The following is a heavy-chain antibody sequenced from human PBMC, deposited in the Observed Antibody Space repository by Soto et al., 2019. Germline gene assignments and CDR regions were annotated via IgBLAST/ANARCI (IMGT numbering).Heavy chain of an antibody. J-gene: IGHJ3*01. D-gene: IGHD3-3*01. CDR1: GGSVSSGSYY. CDR2: MYYSGST. Sequence: SANLSLTCTVSGGSVSSGSYYWCLIRQPPGKGLEWIGYMYYSGSTNYNPSLKSRVTISLDTSKNQFSLKLSSVTAADTAVYFCASTRDFWSGKDAFDLWGQGT. CDR3: ASTRDFWSGKDAFDL. V-gene: IGHV4-61*01.